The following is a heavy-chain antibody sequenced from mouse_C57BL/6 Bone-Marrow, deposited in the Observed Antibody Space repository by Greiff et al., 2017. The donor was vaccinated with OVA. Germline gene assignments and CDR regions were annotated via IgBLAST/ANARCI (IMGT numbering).Heavy chain of an antibody. CDR2: IYPRSGNT. J-gene: IGHJ1*03. CDR3: AITQYFDV. Sequence: QVQLKQSGAELARPGASVKLSCKASGYTLTSYGISWVKQSTGQGLEWIGEIYPRSGNTYYNEKFKGKATLTADKSSSTAYMELRSLTSEDSAVYFCAITQYFDVWGTGTTVTVSS. CDR1: GYTLTSYG. D-gene: IGHD1-3*01. V-gene: IGHV1-81*01.